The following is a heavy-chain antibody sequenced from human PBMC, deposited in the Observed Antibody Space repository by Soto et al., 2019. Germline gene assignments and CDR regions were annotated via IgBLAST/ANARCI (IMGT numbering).Heavy chain of an antibody. J-gene: IGHJ4*02. V-gene: IGHV3-33*01. CDR2: IRSDGSHQ. CDR1: GFTFSVYG. Sequence: QVQLVESGGGVVQPGRSLRLSCAASGFTFSVYGMHWVRQAPGKGPELVAVIRSDGSHQYSADSVQGRITVSRDNSKNTVSLRMNSLRAEDTAVYYCVRDGGPALYSYANGYFNSWGQGALVTVSS. CDR3: VRDGGPALYSYANGYFNS. D-gene: IGHD5-18*01.